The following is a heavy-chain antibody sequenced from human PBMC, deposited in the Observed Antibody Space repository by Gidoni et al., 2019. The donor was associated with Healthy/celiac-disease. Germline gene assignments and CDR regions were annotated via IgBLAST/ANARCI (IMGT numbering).Heavy chain of an antibody. J-gene: IGHJ4*02. D-gene: IGHD3-22*01. CDR3: ARVVAYDSSGYPSFDY. CDR1: GGSISSSNW. Sequence: QVQLQESGPGLVTPSGPLSLTCAVSGGSISSSNWWSWVRQPPGKGLEWIGDIYHSGSTNYNPSLKSRVTISVDKSKNQFSLKLSSVTAADTAVYYCARVVAYDSSGYPSFDYWGQGTLVTVSS. CDR2: IYHSGST. V-gene: IGHV4-4*02.